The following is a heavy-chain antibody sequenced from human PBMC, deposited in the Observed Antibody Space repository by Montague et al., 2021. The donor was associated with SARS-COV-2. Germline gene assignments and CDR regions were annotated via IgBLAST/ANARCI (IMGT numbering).Heavy chain of an antibody. D-gene: IGHD3-22*01. CDR2: ISYDGSNK. J-gene: IGHJ4*02. CDR1: GFTFSSYA. Sequence: SLRLSCAASGFTFSSYAMHWIRQAPGKGLEWVAVISYDGSNKYYADSVKGRFTISRDNSKNTLYLQMNSLRAEDMAVYYCARGRQHINMVVVVVTGGEYYFDFWGQGTLVAVSS. CDR3: ARGRQHINMVVVVVTGGEYYFDF. V-gene: IGHV3-30-3*01.